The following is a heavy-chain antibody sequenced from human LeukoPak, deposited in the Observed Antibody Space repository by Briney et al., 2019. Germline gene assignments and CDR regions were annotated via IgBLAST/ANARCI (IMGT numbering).Heavy chain of an antibody. D-gene: IGHD2-21*01. V-gene: IGHV3-30*03. CDR3: ARGMWQPNLDY. CDR2: ISYDGSYK. J-gene: IGHJ4*02. CDR1: GFTFGSYG. Sequence: PGGSLRLSCAASGFTFGSYGMHWVRQAPGKGLEWVAAISYDGSYKYYADSVKDRFTISRDFSKNTLYLRMSSLRAEDTAVYYCARGMWQPNLDYWGQGTLVTVSS.